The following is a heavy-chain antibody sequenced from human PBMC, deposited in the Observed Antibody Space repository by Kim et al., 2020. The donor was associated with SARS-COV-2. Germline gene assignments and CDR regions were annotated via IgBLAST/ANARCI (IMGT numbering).Heavy chain of an antibody. D-gene: IGHD1-26*01. V-gene: IGHV3-23*01. CDR1: GFTFSNYA. CDR3: TKSFTVGARPES. J-gene: IGHJ5*02. Sequence: GGSLRLSCVASGFTFSNYAMGWVRQSPGKRLEWLSAIGGGADTYYADSVKGRYTISRDNSKDTPFLQMNSLRAEDTAVYYCTKSFTVGARPESWGRGTLVTVSS. CDR2: IGGGADT.